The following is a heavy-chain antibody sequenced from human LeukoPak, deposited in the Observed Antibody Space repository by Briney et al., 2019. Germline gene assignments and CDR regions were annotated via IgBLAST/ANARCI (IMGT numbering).Heavy chain of an antibody. CDR2: IYYSGST. CDR3: ARVGIAVAGRGRYFDY. V-gene: IGHV4-59*01. CDR1: GGSISSYY. D-gene: IGHD6-19*01. J-gene: IGHJ4*02. Sequence: SETLSLTCTVSGGSISSYYWSWIRQPPGKGLEWIGYIYYSGSTNYNPSLKSRVTISVDASKNQFSLKLSSVTAADTAVYYCARVGIAVAGRGRYFDYWAREPWSPSPQ.